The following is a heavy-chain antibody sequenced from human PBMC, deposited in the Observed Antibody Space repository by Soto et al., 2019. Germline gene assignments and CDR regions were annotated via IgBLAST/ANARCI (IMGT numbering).Heavy chain of an antibody. CDR3: ARHVGDTHYYYYYGMDV. Sequence: GESLKISCKGSGYSFTSYWIGWVRQMPGKGLEWMGIIYPGDSDTRYSPSFQGQVTIPADKSISTAYLQWGSLKASDTAMYYCARHVGDTHYYYYYGMDVWGQGTTVTVSS. J-gene: IGHJ6*02. CDR1: GYSFTSYW. CDR2: IYPGDSDT. D-gene: IGHD1-26*01. V-gene: IGHV5-51*01.